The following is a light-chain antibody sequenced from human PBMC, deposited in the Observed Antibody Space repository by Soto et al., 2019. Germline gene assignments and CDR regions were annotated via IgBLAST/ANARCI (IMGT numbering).Light chain of an antibody. CDR2: GAS. CDR1: QSVSSSY. V-gene: IGKV3D-20*02. J-gene: IGKJ5*01. CDR3: HQRTNWPIT. Sequence: ELVLTQSPAALSVSPGERATLSCRASQSVSSSYLAWYQQKPGQAPRLLIYGASSRATGIPDRFSGSGSGTDFTLTISRLEPEDFAVYYCHQRTNWPITFGQGTRLEI.